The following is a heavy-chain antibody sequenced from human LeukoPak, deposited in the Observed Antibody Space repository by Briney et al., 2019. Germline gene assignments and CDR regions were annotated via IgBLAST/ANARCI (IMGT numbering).Heavy chain of an antibody. CDR2: IYTSGST. D-gene: IGHD2-8*02. Sequence: SETLSLTCTVSGGSISSYYWSWIRQPPGKGLEWIGCIYTSGSTNYNPSLKSRVTISVDTSKNQFSLKLSSVTAADTAVYYCATPGGYYYYMDVWGKGTTVTVSS. J-gene: IGHJ6*03. CDR3: ATPGGYYYYMDV. CDR1: GGSISSYY. V-gene: IGHV4-4*09.